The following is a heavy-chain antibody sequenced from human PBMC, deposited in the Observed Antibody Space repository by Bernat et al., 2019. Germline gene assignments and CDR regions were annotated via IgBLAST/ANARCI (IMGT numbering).Heavy chain of an antibody. CDR3: ARLDYYDSTVYWYAFDY. D-gene: IGHD3-22*01. Sequence: EVQVVQSVAEGKKPGESLRISFKGSGYSFTSYWNGCVRQMPGKGLEWMGISDPGDCDTRYSPSFKGKVTISADKTNSTDYMQWSSLKTSDTAMYSCARLDYYDSTVYWYAFDYWGQGTLVTVSS. CDR1: GYSFTSYW. J-gene: IGHJ4*02. CDR2: SDPGDCDT. V-gene: IGHV5-51*01.